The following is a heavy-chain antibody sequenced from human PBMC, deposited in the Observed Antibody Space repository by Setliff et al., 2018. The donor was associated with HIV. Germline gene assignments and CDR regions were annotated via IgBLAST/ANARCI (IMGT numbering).Heavy chain of an antibody. J-gene: IGHJ5*02. CDR3: ARGVARQVVIDRWFDP. CDR2: ISYSGST. V-gene: IGHV4-34*01. CDR1: GGSSSDFY. D-gene: IGHD2-21*01. Sequence: LPETLSITCAVFGGSSSDFYWSWIRQPPGKGLEWIGEISYSGSTVYNPSLKSRVTMSVDASKNLVSLNLNSVTAADTAIYYCARGVARQVVIDRWFDPWGQGTPVTVSS.